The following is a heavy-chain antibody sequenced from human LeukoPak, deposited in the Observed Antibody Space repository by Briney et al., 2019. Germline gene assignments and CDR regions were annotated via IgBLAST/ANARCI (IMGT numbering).Heavy chain of an antibody. Sequence: PSETLSLTCTVSGGSISSYYWSWIRQPPGKGLEWIGYIYYSGSTNYNPSLKSRVTITVDTSTNQFSLKLSSVTAADTAVYYCARDSPHQGYCTNGVCYTSHNWFDPWGQGTLVTVSS. CDR2: IYYSGST. CDR3: ARDSPHQGYCTNGVCYTSHNWFDP. CDR1: GGSISSYY. V-gene: IGHV4-59*01. D-gene: IGHD2-8*01. J-gene: IGHJ5*02.